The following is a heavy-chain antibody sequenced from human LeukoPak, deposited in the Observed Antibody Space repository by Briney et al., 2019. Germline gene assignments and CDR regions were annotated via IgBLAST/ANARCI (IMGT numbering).Heavy chain of an antibody. CDR3: ARAGDYGDYGAEYFQH. J-gene: IGHJ1*01. CDR1: GGSISSYY. Sequence: KPSETLSLTCTVSGGSISSYYWSWIRQPPGKGLEWIGDIYYSGSTNYNPSLKSRVTISVDTSKNQFSLKLSSVTAADTAVYYCARAGDYGDYGAEYFQHWGQGTLVTVSS. CDR2: IYYSGST. V-gene: IGHV4-59*01. D-gene: IGHD4-17*01.